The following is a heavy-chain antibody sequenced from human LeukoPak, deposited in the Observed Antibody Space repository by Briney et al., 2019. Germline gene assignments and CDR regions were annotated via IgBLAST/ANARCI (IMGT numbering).Heavy chain of an antibody. CDR1: GGSVRSYY. D-gene: IGHD1-26*01. CDR3: VRDWEGFNFDI. V-gene: IGHV4-59*02. Sequence: SETLSLTCTVSGGSVRSYYWSWIRQPPGEGLEWIAYIHNTGSTNYNLSLKSRVTISLDTSKNEFSLKLTSVTAADTAVYYCVRDWEGFNFDIWGQGTMVTVSS. CDR2: IHNTGST. J-gene: IGHJ3*02.